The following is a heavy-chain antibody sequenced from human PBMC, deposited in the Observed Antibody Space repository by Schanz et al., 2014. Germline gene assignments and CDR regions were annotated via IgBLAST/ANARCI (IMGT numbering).Heavy chain of an antibody. CDR2: FHHEDGDT. CDR1: GYSLNELS. Sequence: QVQLVQSGAEVKKPGASVKVSCKVSGYSLNELSMHWVRQAPGRGLEWMGGFHHEDGDTVYAQKFQGRVIMTEDTSTDTAYVELSILTSEDSGVYYCAPETSRTWFYNVVDAWGLVPTVTVSS. CDR3: APETSRTWFYNVVDA. D-gene: IGHD2-2*01. J-gene: IGHJ6*02. V-gene: IGHV1-24*01.